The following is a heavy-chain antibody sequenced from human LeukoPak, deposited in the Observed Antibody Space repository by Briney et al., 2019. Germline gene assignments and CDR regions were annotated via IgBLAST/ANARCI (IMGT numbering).Heavy chain of an antibody. Sequence: GSSVKVSCKASGGTFSSYAISWVRQAPGQGLEWMGGIIPIFGTANYAQKFQGRVTITTDESTSTAYMELSSLRSEDTAVYYCATGIKSPEGITMVRGEDYYYYMDVWGKGTTVTDSS. D-gene: IGHD3-10*01. V-gene: IGHV1-69*05. CDR2: IIPIFGTA. J-gene: IGHJ6*03. CDR3: ATGIKSPEGITMVRGEDYYYYMDV. CDR1: GGTFSSYA.